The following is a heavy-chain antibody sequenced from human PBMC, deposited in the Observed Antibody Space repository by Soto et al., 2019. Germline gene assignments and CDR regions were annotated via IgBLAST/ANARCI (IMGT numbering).Heavy chain of an antibody. Sequence: SETLSLTCAVYGGSFSGYYWSWIRQPPGKGLEWIGEINHSGSTNCNPSLKSRVTISVDTSKNQFSLKLSSVTAADTAVYYCARGQLKNSGAVAGKPYYFDYWGQETLVTVSS. CDR2: INHSGST. J-gene: IGHJ4*01. CDR1: GGSFSGYY. CDR3: ARGQLKNSGAVAGKPYYFDY. V-gene: IGHV4-34*01. D-gene: IGHD6-19*01.